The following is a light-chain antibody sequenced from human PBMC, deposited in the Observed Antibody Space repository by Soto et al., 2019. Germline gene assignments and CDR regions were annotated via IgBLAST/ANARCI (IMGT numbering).Light chain of an antibody. CDR2: GAS. V-gene: IGKV3-15*01. CDR1: QSVSSN. J-gene: IGKJ1*01. Sequence: EIVMTQSPATLSVSPGERATLSCRASQSVSSNLAWYQQKPGQAPRLLIYGASTRATGIPARFSGSGSGTEFSLTLSSLQSEYFAVYYCQQYNNWRTFGQGTKVEI. CDR3: QQYNNWRT.